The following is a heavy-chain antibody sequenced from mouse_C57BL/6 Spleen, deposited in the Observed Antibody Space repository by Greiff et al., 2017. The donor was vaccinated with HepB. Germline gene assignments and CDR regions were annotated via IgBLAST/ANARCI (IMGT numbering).Heavy chain of an antibody. CDR3: ARPTVVATRAMDY. CDR2: ISSGGSYT. D-gene: IGHD1-1*01. V-gene: IGHV5-6*02. J-gene: IGHJ4*01. CDR1: GFTFSSYG. Sequence: DVMLVESGGDLVKPGGSLKLSCAASGFTFSSYGMSWVRQTPDKRLEWVATISSGGSYTYYPDSVKGRFTISRDNAKNTLYLQMSSLKSEDTAMYYCARPTVVATRAMDYWGQGTSVTVSS.